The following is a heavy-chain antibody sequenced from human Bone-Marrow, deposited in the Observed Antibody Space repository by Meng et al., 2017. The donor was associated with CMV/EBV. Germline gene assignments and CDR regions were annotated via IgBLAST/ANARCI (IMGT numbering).Heavy chain of an antibody. CDR1: GGSVSSGNYY. CDR2: ISHSGSS. D-gene: IGHD6-13*01. V-gene: IGHV4-61*01. J-gene: IGHJ4*02. Sequence: SETLSLTCSVSGGSVSSGNYYWSWIRQPPGKGLESIGYISHSGSSNYNPSLRSRVTISIDTSKNQFSLKLSSVTAADTAVYYCARTSGTGSSWMFDYWGQGTLVTVSS. CDR3: ARTSGTGSSWMFDY.